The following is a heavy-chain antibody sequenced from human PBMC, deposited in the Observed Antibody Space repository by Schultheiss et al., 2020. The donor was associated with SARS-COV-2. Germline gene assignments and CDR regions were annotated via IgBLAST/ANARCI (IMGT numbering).Heavy chain of an antibody. D-gene: IGHD6-19*01. CDR1: GGSISSYY. CDR2: IYYSGST. J-gene: IGHJ4*02. CDR3: ARDGIAVAGQDY. V-gene: IGHV4-59*01. Sequence: SETLSLTCTVSGGSISSYYWSWIRQPPGKGLEWIGYIYYSGSTNYNPSLKSRVTISVDTSKNQFSLKLSSVTAADSAVYYCARDGIAVAGQDYWGQGTLVTVSS.